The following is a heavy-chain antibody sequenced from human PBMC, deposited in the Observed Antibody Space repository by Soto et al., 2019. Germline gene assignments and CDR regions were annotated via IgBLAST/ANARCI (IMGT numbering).Heavy chain of an antibody. Sequence: PGGSLRLSCAASGFTFSSYAMHWVRQAPGKGLEYVSVISSNGRTTYYANSVKGRFTISRDNSKNTLYLQMGSLRAEDMAVYYCARGQEYQLLSPWFDPWGQGTLVTVSS. D-gene: IGHD2-2*01. CDR1: GFTFSSYA. CDR3: ARGQEYQLLSPWFDP. J-gene: IGHJ5*02. CDR2: ISSNGRTT. V-gene: IGHV3-64*01.